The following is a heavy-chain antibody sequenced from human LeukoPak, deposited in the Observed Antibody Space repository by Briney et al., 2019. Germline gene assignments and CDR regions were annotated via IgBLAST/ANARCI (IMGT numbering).Heavy chain of an antibody. Sequence: PGGSLRLSCAASGFTFSSYAMHWVRQAPGKGLEWVAVISYDGSNKYYADSVKGRFTISRDNSKNTLYLQMNSLRAEDTAVYYCARGGGYSYGYGPFDYWGQGTLVTVSS. CDR3: ARGGGYSYGYGPFDY. CDR1: GFTFSSYA. J-gene: IGHJ4*02. D-gene: IGHD5-18*01. V-gene: IGHV3-30*04. CDR2: ISYDGSNK.